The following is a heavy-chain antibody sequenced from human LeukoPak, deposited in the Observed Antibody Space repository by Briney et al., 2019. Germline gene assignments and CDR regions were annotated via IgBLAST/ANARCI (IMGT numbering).Heavy chain of an antibody. V-gene: IGHV4-59*01. CDR3: ARVVPAAMTHTYFDY. CDR1: GGSISSYY. Sequence: SETLSLTRTVSGGSISSYYWSWIRQPPGKGLEWIGYIYYSGSTNYNPSLKSRVTISVDTSKNQFSLKLSSVTAADTAVYYCARVVPAAMTHTYFDYWGQGTLVTVSS. D-gene: IGHD2-2*01. J-gene: IGHJ4*02. CDR2: IYYSGST.